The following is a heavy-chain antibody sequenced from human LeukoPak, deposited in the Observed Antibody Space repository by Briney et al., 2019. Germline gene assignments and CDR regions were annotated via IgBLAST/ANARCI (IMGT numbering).Heavy chain of an antibody. CDR1: GGSISSGGYY. J-gene: IGHJ4*02. CDR2: IYYSGST. D-gene: IGHD3-22*01. Sequence: SETLSLTRTVSGGSISSGGYYWSWIRQHPGKGLEWIGYIYYSGSTNYNPSLKSRVTISVDTSKNQFSLKLSSVTAADTAVYYCARGLITGYYYDSSGYYADWGQGTLVTVSS. CDR3: ARGLITGYYYDSSGYYAD. V-gene: IGHV4-31*03.